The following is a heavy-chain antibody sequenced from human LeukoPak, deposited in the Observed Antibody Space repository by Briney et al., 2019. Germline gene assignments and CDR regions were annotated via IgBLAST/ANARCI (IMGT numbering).Heavy chain of an antibody. Sequence: SETLSLTCTVSGGSISGYYWSWIRQPPGKGLEWIGYIYYSGSTNYNPSLKSRVTISVDTSKNQFSLKLSSVTAADTAVYYCARRYSSGWFGNWFDLWGQGTLVTVSS. D-gene: IGHD6-19*01. CDR2: IYYSGST. CDR3: ARRYSSGWFGNWFDL. CDR1: GGSISGYY. J-gene: IGHJ5*02. V-gene: IGHV4-59*01.